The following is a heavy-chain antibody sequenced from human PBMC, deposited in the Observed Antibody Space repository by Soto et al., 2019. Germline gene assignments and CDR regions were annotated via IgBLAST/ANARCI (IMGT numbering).Heavy chain of an antibody. CDR2: MNPNSGNT. J-gene: IGHJ6*02. CDR1: GYTFTSYD. D-gene: IGHD3-10*01. V-gene: IGHV1-8*01. CDR3: ARGWESGILWFGDVYYGMDV. Sequence: QVQLVQSGAEVKKPGASVKVSCKASGYTFTSYDINWVRQATGQGLEWMGWMNPNSGNTGYAQKFQGRVTMIRNTSISTAYMELSSLRSEDTAVYYCARGWESGILWFGDVYYGMDVWGQGTTVTVSS.